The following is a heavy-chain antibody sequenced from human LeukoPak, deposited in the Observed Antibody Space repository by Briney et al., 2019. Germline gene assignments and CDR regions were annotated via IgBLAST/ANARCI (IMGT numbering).Heavy chain of an antibody. J-gene: IGHJ3*01. CDR3: ARPSGVGAFDV. CDR1: GFIFREYY. V-gene: IGHV3-74*01. Sequence: GGSLRLSCAASGFIFREYYMSWVRQGPGKGLVWVSRINTDGISTEYVDSVKGRFTVSRDNAKNTLYLQMNSLRAEDTAVYYCARPSGVGAFDVWGQGTKVTVSS. CDR2: INTDGIST.